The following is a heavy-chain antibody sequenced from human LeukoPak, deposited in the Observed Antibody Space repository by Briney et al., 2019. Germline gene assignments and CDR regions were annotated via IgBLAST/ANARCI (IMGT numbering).Heavy chain of an antibody. CDR2: IGSGGGSI. J-gene: IGHJ3*02. D-gene: IGHD4-17*01. CDR3: ARDDYGGTFDAFDI. Sequence: GGSLRLSCAASGFTFSNYEMNWVRQAPGKGLEWVSYIGSGGGSIYYADSVRGRFTSSRDNAKKSLFLQMNSLRVEDTAVYYCARDDYGGTFDAFDIWGQGATVTVSS. V-gene: IGHV3-48*03. CDR1: GFTFSNYE.